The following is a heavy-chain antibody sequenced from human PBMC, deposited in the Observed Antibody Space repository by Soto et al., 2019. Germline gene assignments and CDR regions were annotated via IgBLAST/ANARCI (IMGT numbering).Heavy chain of an antibody. V-gene: IGHV1-18*01. CDR3: ARDLSHYSISPDAFDM. CDR1: GYTFTEYG. J-gene: IGHJ3*02. Sequence: QVQLVQSGGEMKKPGASVKVSCKASGYTFTEYGISWLRQAPGQGLEWMGWISAFNGHTHFAQKFQGRVILTTDASTTTAYMELSSLRSDDTAVYYCARDLSHYSISPDAFDMWGQGTMVTVSS. D-gene: IGHD6-6*01. CDR2: ISAFNGHT.